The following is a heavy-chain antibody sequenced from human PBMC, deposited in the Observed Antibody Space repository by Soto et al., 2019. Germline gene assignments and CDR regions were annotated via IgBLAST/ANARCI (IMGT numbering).Heavy chain of an antibody. CDR3: AKGSGSGYGTPADS. D-gene: IGHD2-15*01. CDR2: LSGSGAGK. J-gene: IGHJ4*02. CDR1: GFTLSNHA. Sequence: GGSLRLSCAASGFTLSNHAMSWVRQAPGKGLEWVSTLSGSGAGKYYADSVKGRFTISRDTSQNTLYLQMNSLRAEDTAVYYCAKGSGSGYGTPADSWGQGTLVTVSS. V-gene: IGHV3-23*01.